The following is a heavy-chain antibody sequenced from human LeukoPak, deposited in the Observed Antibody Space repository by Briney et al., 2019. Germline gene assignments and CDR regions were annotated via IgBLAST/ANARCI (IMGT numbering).Heavy chain of an antibody. CDR3: ARPGTSYGDYGWYFDL. Sequence: ASVKVPCKASGYSFSGYAISWVRQAPGQGLEWMGRISAYSGDTKYAQNFQGRLTMTTDTSTSTAYMELRSLRSDDTAVYFCARPGTSYGDYGWYFDLWGRGTLVTVSS. V-gene: IGHV1-18*04. CDR1: GYSFSGYA. CDR2: ISAYSGDT. D-gene: IGHD4-17*01. J-gene: IGHJ2*01.